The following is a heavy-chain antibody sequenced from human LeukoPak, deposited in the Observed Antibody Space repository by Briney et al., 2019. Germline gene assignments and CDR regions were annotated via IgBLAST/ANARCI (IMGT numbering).Heavy chain of an antibody. D-gene: IGHD1-26*01. CDR3: ARRQRGGSSSGHHDY. J-gene: IGHJ4*02. Sequence: SETLSLTCTVSGGSISSSSYYLGWIRQPPGKGLEGIGSIYYSGSTYYNPSLKSRVTISVDTSKNQFSLKLSSVTAADTAVYYCARRQRGGSSSGHHDYWGQGTLVTVSS. V-gene: IGHV4-39*01. CDR1: GGSISSSSYY. CDR2: IYYSGST.